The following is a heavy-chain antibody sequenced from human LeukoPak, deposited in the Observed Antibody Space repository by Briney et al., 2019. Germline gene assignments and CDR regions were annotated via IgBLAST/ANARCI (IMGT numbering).Heavy chain of an antibody. J-gene: IGHJ4*02. CDR2: ISYDGSNK. Sequence: PGGSLRLSCAASGFTFSSYAMHWVRQAPGKGLEWVAVISYDGSNKYYADSVKGRFTISRDNSKNTLYLQMNSLRAEDTAVYYCAKDQSGWSGYATPGYWGQGTLVTVSS. CDR3: AKDQSGWSGYATPGY. V-gene: IGHV3-30-3*01. CDR1: GFTFSSYA. D-gene: IGHD5-12*01.